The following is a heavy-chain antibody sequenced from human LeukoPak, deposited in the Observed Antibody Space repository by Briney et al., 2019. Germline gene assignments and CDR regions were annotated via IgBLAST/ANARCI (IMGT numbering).Heavy chain of an antibody. J-gene: IGHJ5*02. CDR3: ARGMTTVTAGWFDP. CDR2: INANSGGT. Sequence: GASVKVSCKASGYSFTGYYTHWVRQAPGQGLEWMGWINANSGGTNYAQNFQGRVTMTRDTSISTAYMELSRLRSHDTAVYYCARGMTTVTAGWFDPWGQGTLVTVSS. CDR1: GYSFTGYY. V-gene: IGHV1-2*02. D-gene: IGHD4-17*01.